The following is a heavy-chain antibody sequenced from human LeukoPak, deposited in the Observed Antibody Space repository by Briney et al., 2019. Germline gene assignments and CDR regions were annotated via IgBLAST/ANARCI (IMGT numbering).Heavy chain of an antibody. CDR3: ARGTYGSGSYYTPHPAFDI. J-gene: IGHJ3*02. D-gene: IGHD3-10*01. V-gene: IGHV4-30-2*01. Sequence: PSETLSLTCTVSGGSISSGGYYWSWIRQPPGKGLEWIGYIYHSGSTYYNPSLKSRVTISVDRSKNQFSLKLSSVTAADTAVYYCARGTYGSGSYYTPHPAFDIWGQGTMVTVSS. CDR1: GGSISSGGYY. CDR2: IYHSGST.